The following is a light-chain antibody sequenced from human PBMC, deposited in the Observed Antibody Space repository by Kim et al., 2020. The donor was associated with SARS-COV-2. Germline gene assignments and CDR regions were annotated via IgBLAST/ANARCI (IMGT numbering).Light chain of an antibody. CDR2: GAS. J-gene: IGKJ1*01. V-gene: IGKV3-20*01. CDR1: QSLSSTY. CDR3: QQSGSSPWT. Sequence: EIVLTQSPGTLSLSPGETASLSCRASQSLSSTYLAWYQHKPGQAPSLLISGASSRATGIPDRFSGSGSGTDFTLTISTLEPEDFAVYYCQQSGSSPWTFGQGTKVDIK.